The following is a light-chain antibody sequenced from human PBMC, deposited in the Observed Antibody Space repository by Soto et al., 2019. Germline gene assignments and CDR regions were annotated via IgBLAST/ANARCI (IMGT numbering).Light chain of an antibody. CDR3: QTWGTGIRV. J-gene: IGLJ3*02. CDR1: SGHSSDA. Sequence: QPVLTQSPSASASLGASVKLTCTLSSGHSSDAIAWHQQQPEKGPRYLMKVSSDGSHSKGAGIPDRFSGSSSGAERYLTISSLQSEDEADYFCQTWGTGIRVFGGGTKLTVL. V-gene: IGLV4-69*01. CDR2: VSSDGSH.